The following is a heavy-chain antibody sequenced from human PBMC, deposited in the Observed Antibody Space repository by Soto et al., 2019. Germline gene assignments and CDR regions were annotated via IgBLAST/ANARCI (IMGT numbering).Heavy chain of an antibody. V-gene: IGHV4-59*01. CDR2: IYYSGST. CDR3: ARVRITMIGAYYGDH. J-gene: IGHJ4*02. D-gene: IGHD3-10*02. Sequence: PSETLSLTCTVSCGSISSYYWSWIRQPPGKGLEWIGCIYYSGSTNYNPSLKSRVTISVDTSKNQFSLKLSSVTAADTAVYYCARVRITMIGAYYGDHWGQGNLVTVS. CDR1: CGSISSYY.